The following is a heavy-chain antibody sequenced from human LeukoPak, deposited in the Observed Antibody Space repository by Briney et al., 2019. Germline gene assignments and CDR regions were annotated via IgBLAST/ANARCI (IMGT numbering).Heavy chain of an antibody. J-gene: IGHJ4*02. V-gene: IGHV3-72*01. Sequence: PGGSLRLSCAASGFTFSDHYMDWVRQAPGKGLEWVGHTRNKANSYTTEYAASVKGRFTISRDDSKNSLYLQMNSLKTEDTAVYFCARSSAYYSGPFDYWGQGTLVTVSS. CDR2: TRNKANSYTT. D-gene: IGHD3-22*01. CDR1: GFTFSDHY. CDR3: ARSSAYYSGPFDY.